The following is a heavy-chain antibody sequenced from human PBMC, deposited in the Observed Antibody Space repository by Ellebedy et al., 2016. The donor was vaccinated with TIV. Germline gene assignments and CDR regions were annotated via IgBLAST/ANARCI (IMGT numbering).Heavy chain of an antibody. CDR2: IYHSGST. D-gene: IGHD5-18*01. CDR3: ARVGTAMVMNWFDP. V-gene: IGHV4-4*02. CDR1: GGSISSSNW. J-gene: IGHJ5*02. Sequence: SETLSLXXAVSGGSISSSNWWSWVRQPPGKGLEWIGEIYHSGSTNYNPSLKSRVTISADKSKNQFSLKLSSVTAADTAVYYCARVGTAMVMNWFDPWGQGTLVTVSS.